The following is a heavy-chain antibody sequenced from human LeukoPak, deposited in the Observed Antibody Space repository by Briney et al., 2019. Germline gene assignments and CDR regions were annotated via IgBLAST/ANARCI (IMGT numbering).Heavy chain of an antibody. V-gene: IGHV4-59*12. J-gene: IGHJ4*02. CDR1: GGSFSGYY. CDR2: IYYSGST. CDR3: ARAYCVGDCSVLHIYFDN. D-gene: IGHD2-21*02. Sequence: PSETLSLTCAVYGGSFSGYYWNWIRQPPGKGLEWIGYIYYSGSTYYNPSLKSRVTISLDTSKNQFSLKLSSVTAADTAVYYCARAYCVGDCSVLHIYFDNWGQGTLVTVSS.